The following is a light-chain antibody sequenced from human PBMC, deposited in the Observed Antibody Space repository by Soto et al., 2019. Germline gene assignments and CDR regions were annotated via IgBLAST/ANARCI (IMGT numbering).Light chain of an antibody. Sequence: QSVLTQPASVSGSPGQSITISCTGTSSVVGGYNYVSWYQQHPGKAPKLMIYDVSNRPSGVSNRFSGSKSGNTASLTISGLQAEDEADYYYSSYTSSSTQVFGTGTKVTVL. CDR1: SSVVGGYNY. CDR3: SSYTSSSTQV. V-gene: IGLV2-14*01. J-gene: IGLJ1*01. CDR2: DVS.